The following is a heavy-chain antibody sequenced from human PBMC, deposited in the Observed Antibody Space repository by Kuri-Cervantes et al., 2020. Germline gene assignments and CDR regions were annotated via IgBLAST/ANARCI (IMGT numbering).Heavy chain of an antibody. D-gene: IGHD6-13*01. J-gene: IGHJ4*02. CDR1: GGSISSGGYY. CDR2: IYYSGCT. Sequence: LRLSCTVSGGSISSGGYYWSWIRQHPGKGLEWIGYIYYSGCTYYNPSLKSRVTISVDTSKNQFSLKLSSVTAADTAVYYCARGYSSSWYKDWGQGTLVTVSS. V-gene: IGHV4-31*03. CDR3: ARGYSSSWYKD.